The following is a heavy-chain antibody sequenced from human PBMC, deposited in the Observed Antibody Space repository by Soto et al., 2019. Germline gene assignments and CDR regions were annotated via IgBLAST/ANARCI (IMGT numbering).Heavy chain of an antibody. CDR2: ISSSSSYI. V-gene: IGHV3-21*01. CDR3: ARDQARITMVRGATIDY. CDR1: GFTFRSYS. Sequence: GGSLRLSCAASGFTFRSYSMNWVRQAPGKGLEWVSSISSSSSYIYYADSVKGRFTISRDNAKNSLYLQMNSLRAEDTAVYYCARDQARITMVRGATIDYWGQGTLVTVSS. D-gene: IGHD3-10*01. J-gene: IGHJ4*02.